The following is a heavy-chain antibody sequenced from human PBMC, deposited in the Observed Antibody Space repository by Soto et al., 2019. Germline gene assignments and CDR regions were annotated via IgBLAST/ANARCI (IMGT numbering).Heavy chain of an antibody. V-gene: IGHV3-15*01. J-gene: IGHJ3*02. Sequence: EVQLVESGGGLVKPGGSLRLSCAASGFTFSNAWMSWVRQAPGKGLEWVGRIKSKTDGGTTDYAAPVKGRFTISRDHSKNTLYLQMNSLKTEDTAVYYCTTTRTLFGVVIMDDAFDIWGQGTMVTVSS. CDR2: IKSKTDGGTT. CDR1: GFTFSNAW. D-gene: IGHD3-3*01. CDR3: TTTRTLFGVVIMDDAFDI.